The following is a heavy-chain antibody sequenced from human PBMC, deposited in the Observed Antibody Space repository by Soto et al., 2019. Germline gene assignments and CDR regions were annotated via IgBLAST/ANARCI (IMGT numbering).Heavy chain of an antibody. CDR2: ISSSSYI. Sequence: GGSLRLSCAASGFTFSSYSMNWVRQAPGKGLEWVSSISSSSYIYYADSVKGRFTISRDNAKNSLYLQMNSLRAEDTAVYYCAKADRHYYYYYGMDVWGQGTTVTVSS. CDR3: AKADRHYYYYYGMDV. V-gene: IGHV3-21*01. CDR1: GFTFSSYS. J-gene: IGHJ6*02.